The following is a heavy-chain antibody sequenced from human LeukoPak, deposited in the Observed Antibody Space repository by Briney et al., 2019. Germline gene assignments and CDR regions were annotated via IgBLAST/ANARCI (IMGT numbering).Heavy chain of an antibody. V-gene: IGHV3-48*04. J-gene: IGHJ4*02. CDR3: ARDGVIAVAGLRRNY. Sequence: GGSLRLSCAASGFTFSSYSMNWVRQAPGKGLEWVSYISSSSSTIYYADSVKGRFTISRDNAKNSLYLQMNSLRAEDTAVYYCARDGVIAVAGLRRNYWGQGTLVTVSS. D-gene: IGHD6-19*01. CDR2: ISSSSSTI. CDR1: GFTFSSYS.